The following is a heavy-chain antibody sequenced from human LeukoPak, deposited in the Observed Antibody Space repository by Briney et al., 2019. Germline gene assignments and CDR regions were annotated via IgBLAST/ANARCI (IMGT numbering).Heavy chain of an antibody. CDR2: ISAYNGNT. J-gene: IGHJ4*02. CDR1: GYTFTSHD. D-gene: IGHD5-12*01. Sequence: ASVKVSCKASGYTFTSHDINWVRQAPGQGLEWMGWISAYNGNTNYAQKLQGRVTMTTDTSTSTAYMELRSLRSDDTAVYYCARPHSGYDDFDYWGQGTLVTVSS. V-gene: IGHV1-18*01. CDR3: ARPHSGYDDFDY.